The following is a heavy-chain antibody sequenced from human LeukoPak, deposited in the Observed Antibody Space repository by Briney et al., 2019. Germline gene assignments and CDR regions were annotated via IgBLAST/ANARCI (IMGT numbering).Heavy chain of an antibody. CDR1: GGTFSSYA. V-gene: IGHV1-69*05. J-gene: IGHJ4*01. CDR2: IIPIFGTA. D-gene: IGHD6-13*01. Sequence: ASVKVSCKASGGTFSSYAISWVRQAPGQGLEWMGRIIPIFGTANYAQKLQGRVTITTDESTSTAYMELSSLRSEDTAVYYCARHGTAAGLYFDLWGQGTLVTVSS. CDR3: ARHGTAAGLYFDL.